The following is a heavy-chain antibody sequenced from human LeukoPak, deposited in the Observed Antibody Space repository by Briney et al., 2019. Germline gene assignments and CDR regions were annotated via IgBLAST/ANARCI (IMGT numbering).Heavy chain of an antibody. J-gene: IGHJ4*02. CDR3: AKLLRYCSSTSCYGFDY. Sequence: QSGGSLRLSCAASGFTFTSYSMNWVRQAPGKGLEWVSAISGSGGSTYYADSVKGRFTISRDNSKNTLYLQMNSLRAEDTAVYYCAKLLRYCSSTSCYGFDYWGQGTLVTVSS. CDR1: GFTFTSYS. CDR2: ISGSGGST. V-gene: IGHV3-23*01. D-gene: IGHD2-2*01.